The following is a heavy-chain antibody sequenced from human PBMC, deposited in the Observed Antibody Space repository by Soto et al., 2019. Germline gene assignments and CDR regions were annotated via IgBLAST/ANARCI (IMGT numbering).Heavy chain of an antibody. Sequence: EVQLVESGGGLVQPGGSLRLSCAASGFTFDDYAMHWVRQAPGKGLEWVSGINWNGADIGYADSVKGRFTISRDNAKNYLHMQMNSLRAEDTALYYCAKDVSSTWYSGMEVWGQGTTGTVSS. D-gene: IGHD6-13*01. J-gene: IGHJ6*02. CDR1: GFTFDDYA. CDR2: INWNGADI. CDR3: AKDVSSTWYSGMEV. V-gene: IGHV3-9*01.